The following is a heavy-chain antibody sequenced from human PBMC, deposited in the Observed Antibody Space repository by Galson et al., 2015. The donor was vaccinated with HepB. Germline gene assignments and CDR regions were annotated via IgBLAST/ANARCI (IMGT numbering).Heavy chain of an antibody. D-gene: IGHD2-15*01. V-gene: IGHV1-18*01. J-gene: IGHJ5*02. Sequence: SVKVSCKASGYTFSTYSITWVRQAPGQGLEWMGWISAYNRYTNYAQKFQGRVTMTTDTSTNTAYMELRRLRSDDTAVYYCARGAVVAVVGAHLNNWFDPWGQGTLVTVSS. CDR2: ISAYNRYT. CDR3: ARGAVVAVVGAHLNNWFDP. CDR1: GYTFSTYS.